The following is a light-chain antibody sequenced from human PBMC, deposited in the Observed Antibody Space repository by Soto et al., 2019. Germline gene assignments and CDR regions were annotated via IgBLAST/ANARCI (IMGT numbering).Light chain of an antibody. CDR3: QQLNSYPLT. V-gene: IGKV1-9*01. Sequence: IQLTQSPSFLSASVGDRVTITCRASQGISSYLAWYQQKPGKAPKLLIYAASTLQSEVPSRFSGGGSGTEFTLTISSLQPEDFATYYCQQLNSYPLTFGGGTKVDIK. CDR2: AAS. J-gene: IGKJ4*01. CDR1: QGISSY.